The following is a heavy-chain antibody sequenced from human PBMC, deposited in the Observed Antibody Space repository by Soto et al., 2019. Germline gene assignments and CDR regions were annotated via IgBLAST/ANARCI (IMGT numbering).Heavy chain of an antibody. CDR2: IIPILGIA. D-gene: IGHD1-7*01. CDR1: GGTFSSYT. V-gene: IGHV1-69*04. Sequence: SVKVSCKASGGTFSSYTISWVRQAPGQGLEWMGRIIPILGIANYAQKFQGRVTITADKSTSTAYMELSSLRSEDTAVYYCARDRGSGTTSATSYYYYMDVWG. J-gene: IGHJ6*03. CDR3: ARDRGSGTTSATSYYYYMDV.